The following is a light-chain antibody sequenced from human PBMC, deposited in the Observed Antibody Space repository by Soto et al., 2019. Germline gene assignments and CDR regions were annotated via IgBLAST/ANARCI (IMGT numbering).Light chain of an antibody. Sequence: EIVLMQSPGTLSLSPGERATLSCRASQSVNNEYLAWYQQKPGQAPRLLIYGAYNRATGIPDRFRGSRSGTDFTLTISGLEPEDFGVYFCQQYATSPWTFGQWTSVDLK. CDR1: QSVNNEY. J-gene: IGKJ1*01. CDR3: QQYATSPWT. V-gene: IGKV3-20*01. CDR2: GAY.